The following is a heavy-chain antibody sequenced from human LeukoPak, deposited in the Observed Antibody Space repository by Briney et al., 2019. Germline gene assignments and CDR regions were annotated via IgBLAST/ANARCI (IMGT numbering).Heavy chain of an antibody. J-gene: IGHJ3*02. CDR1: GDSINNYY. V-gene: IGHV4-59*08. CDR2: VHYSGST. D-gene: IGHD6-19*01. CDR3: ARRGWLGAFDI. Sequence: SETESLTCTVSGDSINNYYWSWIRQPPGKGLEWIGYVHYSGSTNYSPSLKSRVTISVDTSKKHFSLKLNSVTAADTAVYYCARRGWLGAFDIWGQGTMVSDSP.